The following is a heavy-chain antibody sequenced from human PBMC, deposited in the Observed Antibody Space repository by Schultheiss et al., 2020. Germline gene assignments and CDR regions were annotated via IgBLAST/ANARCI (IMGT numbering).Heavy chain of an antibody. J-gene: IGHJ4*02. V-gene: IGHV3-73*01. CDR3: TSLIFTAMVDY. CDR1: GFTFSNAW. Sequence: GSLRLSCAASGFTFSNAWMNWVRQAPGKGLEWVGRIKSKANSYATAYAASVKGRFTISRDDSKNTAYLQMNSLKTEDTAVYYCTSLIFTAMVDYWGQGTLVTVSS. D-gene: IGHD5-18*01. CDR2: IKSKANSYAT.